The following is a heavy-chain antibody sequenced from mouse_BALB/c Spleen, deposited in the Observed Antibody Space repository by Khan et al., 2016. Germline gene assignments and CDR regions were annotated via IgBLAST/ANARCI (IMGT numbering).Heavy chain of an antibody. CDR3: ASPYGSSYVGFAY. CDR1: GYSFTGYY. V-gene: IGHV1S34*01. D-gene: IGHD1-1*01. CDR2: ITSYNGAT. Sequence: LVKTGASVKISCKASGYSFTGYYMHWVKQSHGKSLEWIGYITSYNGATSYNQKFKGKATFTVDTSSSTAYMQFNSLTSEDSAVXDCASPYGSSYVGFAYWGQGTLVTVSA. J-gene: IGHJ3*01.